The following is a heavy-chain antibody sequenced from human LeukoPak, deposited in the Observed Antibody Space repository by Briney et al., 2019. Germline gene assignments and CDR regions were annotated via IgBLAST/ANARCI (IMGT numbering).Heavy chain of an antibody. CDR3: ARGRHSYGYWEYYFDY. CDR2: MNPNSGNT. J-gene: IGHJ4*02. Sequence: ASVKVSCKASGYTFTSYDINWVRQATGQGLEWMGWMNPNSGNTGYAQKFQGRVTMTRSTSISTAYMELSSLRSEDTAVYYCARGRHSYGYWEYYFDYWGQGTLVTVSS. V-gene: IGHV1-8*01. D-gene: IGHD5-18*01. CDR1: GYTFTSYD.